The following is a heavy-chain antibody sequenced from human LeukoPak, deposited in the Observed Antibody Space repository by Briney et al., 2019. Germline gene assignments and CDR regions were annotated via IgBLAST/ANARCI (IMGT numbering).Heavy chain of an antibody. CDR1: GGSISSGGYY. D-gene: IGHD5-18*01. CDR3: ARGAMGGANWFDP. CDR2: IHYNGNT. V-gene: IGHV4-31*03. Sequence: PSQTLSLTCTVSGGSISSGGYYWSWIRQHPGKGLEWIGYIHYNGNTYYNPSLKSRVTISVDTSKNQFSLKLSSVTAADTAVFYCARGAMGGANWFDPWGQGTLVIVSS. J-gene: IGHJ5*02.